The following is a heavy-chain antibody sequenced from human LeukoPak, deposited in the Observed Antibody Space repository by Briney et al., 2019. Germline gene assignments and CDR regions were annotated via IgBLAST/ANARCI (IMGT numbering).Heavy chain of an antibody. CDR1: GGSFSGYY. CDR2: INHSGST. Sequence: PSETLSLTCAVYGGSFSGYYWTWIRQPPRKGLEWIGEINHSGSTNYNPSLKSRVTISVDTSKNQFSLKLSSVTAADTAVYYCARGGGGIAARPVEGYYYMDVWGKGTTVTVSS. CDR3: ARGGGGIAARPVEGYYYMDV. V-gene: IGHV4-34*01. D-gene: IGHD6-6*01. J-gene: IGHJ6*03.